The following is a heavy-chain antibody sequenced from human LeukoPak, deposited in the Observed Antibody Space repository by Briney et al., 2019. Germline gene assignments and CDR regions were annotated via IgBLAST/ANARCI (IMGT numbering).Heavy chain of an antibody. CDR2: INHSGGT. J-gene: IGHJ4*02. D-gene: IGHD2-2*01. Sequence: SETLSLTCAVYGGSFSGYYWSWIRQPPGKGLEWIGEINHSGGTNYNPSLKSRVTISVDTSKNQFSLKLRSVTAADTAVYYCARVGGEIVVVPDAKRPASYFDYWGQGTLVTVSS. CDR3: ARVGGEIVVVPDAKRPASYFDY. V-gene: IGHV4-34*01. CDR1: GGSFSGYY.